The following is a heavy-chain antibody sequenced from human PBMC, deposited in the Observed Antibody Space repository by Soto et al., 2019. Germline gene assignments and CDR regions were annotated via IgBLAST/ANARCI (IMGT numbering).Heavy chain of an antibody. V-gene: IGHV1-69*06. CDR3: ARVGGYCTNGVCYRRWFDP. D-gene: IGHD2-8*01. CDR1: GGTFSSYA. J-gene: IGHJ5*02. Sequence: QVQLVQSGAEVKKPGSSVKVSCKASGGTFSSYAISWVRQAPGQGLEWMGGIIPIFGTANYAQKFQGRVTITADKSTSTAYMELSSLRSADTAVYYCARVGGYCTNGVCYRRWFDPWGQGTLVTVSS. CDR2: IIPIFGTA.